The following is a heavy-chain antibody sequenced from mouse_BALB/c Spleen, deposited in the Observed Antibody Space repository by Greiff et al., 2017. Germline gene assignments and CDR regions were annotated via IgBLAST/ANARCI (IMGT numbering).Heavy chain of an antibody. CDR2: INPGSGGT. Sequence: QVQLQQSGPQLVRPGASVKISCKASGYSFTSYWMHWVKQRPGQGLEWIGVINPGSGGTNYNEKFKGKATLTADKSSSTAYMQLSSLTSDDSAVYFCARDRYGDYWGQGTTLTVSS. D-gene: IGHD2-14*01. V-gene: IGHV1-54*03. CDR1: GYSFTSYW. CDR3: ARDRYGDY. J-gene: IGHJ2*01.